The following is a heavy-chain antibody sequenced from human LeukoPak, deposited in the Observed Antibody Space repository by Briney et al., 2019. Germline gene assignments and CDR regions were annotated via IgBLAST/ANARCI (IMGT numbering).Heavy chain of an antibody. Sequence: PSETLSLTCTVSGGSISSSSYYWSWIRQPPGKGLEWIGEINHSGSTNYNPSLKSRVTISVDSSKNQFSLKLSSVTAADTAVYYCARGLPPEYFQHWGQGTLVTVSS. J-gene: IGHJ1*01. CDR1: GGSISSSSYY. V-gene: IGHV4-39*07. CDR2: INHSGST. CDR3: ARGLPPEYFQH.